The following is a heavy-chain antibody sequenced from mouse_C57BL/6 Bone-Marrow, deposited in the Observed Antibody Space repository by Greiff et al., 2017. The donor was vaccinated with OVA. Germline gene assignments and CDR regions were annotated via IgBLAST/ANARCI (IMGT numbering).Heavy chain of an antibody. CDR3: ARRAPYYGSSYDYYAMDY. Sequence: EVQRVESGGGLVQPGGSLKLSCAASGFTFSDYGMAWVRQAPRKGPEWVAFISNLAYSIYYADTVTGRFTISRENAKNTLYLEMSSLRSEDTAMYYCARRAPYYGSSYDYYAMDYWGQGTSVTVSS. CDR1: GFTFSDYG. CDR2: ISNLAYSI. D-gene: IGHD1-1*01. V-gene: IGHV5-15*01. J-gene: IGHJ4*01.